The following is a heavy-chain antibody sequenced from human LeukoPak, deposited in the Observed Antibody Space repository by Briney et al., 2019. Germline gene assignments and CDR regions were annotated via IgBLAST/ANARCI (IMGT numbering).Heavy chain of an antibody. V-gene: IGHV1-69*06. CDR2: IIPIFGTA. Sequence: SVKVSCKASGGTFSSYAISWVRQAPGQGLEWMGGIIPIFGTANYAQKFQGRVTITADKSTSTAYVELSSLRSEDTAVYYCARDPDYYGSGSFDYWGQGTLVTVSS. D-gene: IGHD3-10*01. J-gene: IGHJ4*02. CDR3: ARDPDYYGSGSFDY. CDR1: GGTFSSYA.